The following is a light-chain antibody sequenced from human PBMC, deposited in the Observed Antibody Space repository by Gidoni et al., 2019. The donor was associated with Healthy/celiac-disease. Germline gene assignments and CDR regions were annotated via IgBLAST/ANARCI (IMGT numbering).Light chain of an antibody. CDR3: QSADSSGTYE. Sequence: SYELTQPPSVSVSPGQTARITCSGDAVPKQYAYWYQQKPGQAPVLVLYKDSERPSGIPERFSGSSSGTTVTLTISGVQAEDEADYYCQSADSSGTYEFGGGTKLTVL. J-gene: IGLJ3*02. CDR1: AVPKQY. CDR2: KDS. V-gene: IGLV3-25*03.